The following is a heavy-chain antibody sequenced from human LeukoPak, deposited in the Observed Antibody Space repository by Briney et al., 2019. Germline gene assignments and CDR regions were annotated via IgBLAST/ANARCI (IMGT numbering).Heavy chain of an antibody. CDR3: ARRGGSSSRRSPIDY. CDR1: GFTFSDYL. V-gene: IGHV3-7*01. CDR2: IKQDGSQR. Sequence: GGSLRLSCTASGFTFSDYLMTLVRQAPGKGPEGVANIKQDGSQRNYVDSVRGRFTISRDNAKNSLFLQMNGLRAEDTAVYYCARRGGSSSRRSPIDYWGQGTLVTVSS. D-gene: IGHD6-6*01. J-gene: IGHJ4*02.